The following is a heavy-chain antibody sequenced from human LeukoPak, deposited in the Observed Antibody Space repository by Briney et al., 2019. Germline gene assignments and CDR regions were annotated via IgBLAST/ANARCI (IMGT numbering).Heavy chain of an antibody. CDR2: INPNSGGT. CDR3: ARVLDFWSGSTHYSYDTMDV. D-gene: IGHD3-3*01. Sequence: ASVKVSCTASGYTFTGQYMHWVRQAPGQGLEWMGWINPNSGGTNYAQKFQGRVTMTRDTSISTAYMELSSLRSDDTAVYYCARVLDFWSGSTHYSYDTMDVWGQGTTVTVSS. CDR1: GYTFTGQY. J-gene: IGHJ6*02. V-gene: IGHV1-2*02.